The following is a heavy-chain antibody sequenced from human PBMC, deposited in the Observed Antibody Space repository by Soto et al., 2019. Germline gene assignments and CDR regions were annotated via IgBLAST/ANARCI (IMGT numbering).Heavy chain of an antibody. Sequence: PSETLSLTCIVSGGSISNYYWSWIRQSPGKGLEWMGYILYRGSTEYNPSLRGRVTISLDTPKSQFSLRLSSVTTADTAVYYSARQRDNGYGSYYFDYWGLGTLVNVSS. D-gene: IGHD5-12*01. J-gene: IGHJ4*02. CDR1: GGSISNYY. V-gene: IGHV4-59*08. CDR2: ILYRGST. CDR3: ARQRDNGYGSYYFDY.